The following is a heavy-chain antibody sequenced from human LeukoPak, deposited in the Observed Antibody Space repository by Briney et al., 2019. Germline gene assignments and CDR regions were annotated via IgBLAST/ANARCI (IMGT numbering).Heavy chain of an antibody. CDR2: IYTSGST. V-gene: IGHV4-4*09. CDR3: ARRDWEYYFDY. J-gene: IGHJ4*02. Sequence: SETLSLTCTVSGGSISGYYWSWIRQPPGKGLEWIGYIYTSGSTNYNPSLKSRVTISVDTSKNQFSLMLSSVTAADTAVYYCARRDWEYYFDYWGQGTLVTVSS. D-gene: IGHD2-21*02. CDR1: GGSISGYY.